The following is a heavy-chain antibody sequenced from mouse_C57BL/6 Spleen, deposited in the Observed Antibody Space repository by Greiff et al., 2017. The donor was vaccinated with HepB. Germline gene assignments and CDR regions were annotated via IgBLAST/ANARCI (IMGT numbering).Heavy chain of an antibody. D-gene: IGHD2-3*01. V-gene: IGHV1-64*01. CDR1: GYTFTSYW. Sequence: VQLQQSGAELVKPGASVKLSCKASGYTFTSYWMHWVKQRPGQGLEWIGMIHPNSGSTNYNEKFKSKATLTVDKSSSTAYMQLSSLTSEDSAVYYCARREIYDGYYPFAYWGQGTLVTVSA. J-gene: IGHJ3*01. CDR2: IHPNSGST. CDR3: ARREIYDGYYPFAY.